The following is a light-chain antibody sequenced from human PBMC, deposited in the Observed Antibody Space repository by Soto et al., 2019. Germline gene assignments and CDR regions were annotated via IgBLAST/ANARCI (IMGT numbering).Light chain of an antibody. CDR2: KVS. V-gene: IGKV1-5*03. CDR1: QTVNDW. J-gene: IGKJ1*01. Sequence: DIQMTQSPSTLSASVGDRVTITCRASQTVNDWLAWYQQKPGKAPNLLFYKVSNLESGVPSRFSGSGSGTEFTLTISSRQPDDFATYYCQQYNSYSWTFGQGTKVEVK. CDR3: QQYNSYSWT.